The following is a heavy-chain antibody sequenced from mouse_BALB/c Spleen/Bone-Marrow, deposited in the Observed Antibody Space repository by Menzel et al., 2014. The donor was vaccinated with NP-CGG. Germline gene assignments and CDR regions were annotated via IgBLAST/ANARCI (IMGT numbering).Heavy chain of an antibody. J-gene: IGHJ2*01. D-gene: IGHD4-1*01. Sequence: VQLQQSGAELVRPGASVTLSCKASGYTFTDYEIHWVKQTPVHGLEWIGAIDPETGGNAYNQKFKGKATLTADESSSTAYMELRSLTSEDSAVYYCTRNWDDYFDYWGQGTTLTVSS. CDR1: GYTFTDYE. CDR2: IDPETGGN. CDR3: TRNWDDYFDY. V-gene: IGHV1-15*01.